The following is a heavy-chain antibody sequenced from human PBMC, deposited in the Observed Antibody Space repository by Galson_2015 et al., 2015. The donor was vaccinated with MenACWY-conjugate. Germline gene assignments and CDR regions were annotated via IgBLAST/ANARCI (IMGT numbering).Heavy chain of an antibody. D-gene: IGHD4-23*01. CDR3: VKTKLFLFDY. CDR1: GFTFSSYA. Sequence: SLRLSCAASGFTFSSYAMHWVRQAPGKGLEYVSAISSNGGTTYYTDSVKGRFTISRDNSKNTLYLQMSSLRAEDTAVYYCVKTKLFLFDYWGQGTLVTGSS. V-gene: IGHV3-64D*06. CDR2: ISSNGGTT. J-gene: IGHJ4*02.